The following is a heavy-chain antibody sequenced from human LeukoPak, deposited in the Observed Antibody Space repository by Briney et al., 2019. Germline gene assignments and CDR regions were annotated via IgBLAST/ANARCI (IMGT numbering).Heavy chain of an antibody. CDR2: IYYSGST. Sequence: SETLSLTCTVSGGSISSSSYYWGWIRQPPGKGLEWIGSIYYSGSTYYNPSLKSRVTISVDTSKNQFSLKLSSVTAADTAVYYCARHKGDSGSYSSLDYWGQGTLVTVSS. J-gene: IGHJ4*02. CDR3: ARHKGDSGSYSSLDY. V-gene: IGHV4-39*01. D-gene: IGHD1-26*01. CDR1: GGSISSSSYY.